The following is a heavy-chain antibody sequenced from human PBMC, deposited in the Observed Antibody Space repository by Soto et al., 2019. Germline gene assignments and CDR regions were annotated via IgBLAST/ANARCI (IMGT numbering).Heavy chain of an antibody. CDR3: ARAGCSENGCFEYFFDH. J-gene: IGHJ4*02. D-gene: IGHD2-15*01. CDR1: GGSFRSYY. V-gene: IGHV4-4*07. Sequence: QVHLQESGPGLMKPSETLSLTCTVSGGSFRSYYWNGIRQPAGKGLECLGRIFTPGTTNYSPSLKSLVSMSVDTSRNQFSLEWRSVTSADTSVYYCARAGCSENGCFEYFFDHCGQGILVTVSS. CDR2: IFTPGTT.